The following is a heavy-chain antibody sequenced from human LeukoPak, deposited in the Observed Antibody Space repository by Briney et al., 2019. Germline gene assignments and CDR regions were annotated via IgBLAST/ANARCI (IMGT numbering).Heavy chain of an antibody. CDR3: AKTTVTPHLHYFDY. Sequence: SETLSLTCTVSGGSISSSSYYWGWIRQPPGKGLEWIGSIYYSGSTYYNPSLKSRVTISVDTSKNQFSLKLSSVTAADTAVYYCAKTTVTPHLHYFDYWGQGTLVTVSS. D-gene: IGHD4-17*01. CDR2: IYYSGST. CDR1: GGSISSSSYY. V-gene: IGHV4-39*07. J-gene: IGHJ4*02.